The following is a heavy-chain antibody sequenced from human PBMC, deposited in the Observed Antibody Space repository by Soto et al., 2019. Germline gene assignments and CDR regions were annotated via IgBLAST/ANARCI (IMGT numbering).Heavy chain of an antibody. CDR2: ISTTGSTL. Sequence: QVQLVESGGSLVKPGGSLRLSCAASGFTFSDYNMNWIRQAPGKGLEWVSYISTTGSTLYYADSVKGRFTISRDNTKNSLYLQMDSLRAEDTAVYYCARRSHLDYWGQGTLVTVSS. CDR3: ARRSHLDY. V-gene: IGHV3-11*01. CDR1: GFTFSDYN. J-gene: IGHJ4*02.